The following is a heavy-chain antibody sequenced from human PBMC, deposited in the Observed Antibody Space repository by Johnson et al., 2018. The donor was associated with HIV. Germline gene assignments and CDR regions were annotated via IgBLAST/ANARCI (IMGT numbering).Heavy chain of an antibody. J-gene: IGHJ3*02. CDR3: ARGDRGDAFDI. Sequence: VQLVESGGGVVQPGRSLRLSCAASGFIFSNYAMQWVRQAPGKGLKWVAVMSYDGSNKYYADTVKGRFTISRDNSKNTLYLQMNSLRAEDTALYYCARGDRGDAFDIWGQGTMVTVSS. CDR2: MSYDGSNK. V-gene: IGHV3-30*04. CDR1: GFIFSNYA. D-gene: IGHD3-10*01.